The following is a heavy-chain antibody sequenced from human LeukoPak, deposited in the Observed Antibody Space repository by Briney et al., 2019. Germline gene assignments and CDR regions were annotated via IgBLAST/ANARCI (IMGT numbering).Heavy chain of an antibody. CDR1: GFTFSDYY. CDR2: ISSGGDTK. J-gene: IGHJ4*02. Sequence: TGGSLRLSCAASGFTFSDYYMTWIRQAPGRGLEWLSHISSGGDTKFYADSVKGRFTISRDNAKKSLFLEVNSLRAEDTAVYYCTKDPPFTGGVYSAYWGQGTLVTVSS. V-gene: IGHV3-11*01. D-gene: IGHD7-27*01. CDR3: TKDPPFTGGVYSAY.